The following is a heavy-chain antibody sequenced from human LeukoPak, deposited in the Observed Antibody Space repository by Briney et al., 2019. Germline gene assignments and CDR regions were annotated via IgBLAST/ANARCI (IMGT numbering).Heavy chain of an antibody. V-gene: IGHV4-34*01. D-gene: IGHD3-16*02. CDR2: INHSGST. Sequence: SETLSLTCAVYGGSFSGYYWSWIRQPPGKGLEWIGEINHSGSTNYNPSPKSRVTISVDTSKNQFSLKLSSVTAADTAVYYCARALTWRQYDYVWGSYRYYFDYWGQGTLVTVSS. CDR3: ARALTWRQYDYVWGSYRYYFDY. CDR1: GGSFSGYY. J-gene: IGHJ4*02.